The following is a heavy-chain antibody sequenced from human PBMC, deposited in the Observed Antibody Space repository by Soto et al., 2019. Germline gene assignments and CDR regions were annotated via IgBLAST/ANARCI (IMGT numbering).Heavy chain of an antibody. V-gene: IGHV3-30-3*01. CDR2: ISYDGSNK. CDR1: GLTFSSYA. D-gene: IGHD3-3*01. CDR3: ARDQGGYYDFWSGYYYYGMDV. J-gene: IGHJ6*02. Sequence: GGSLRLSCAASGLTFSSYAMHWVRQAPGKGLEWVAVISYDGSNKYYADSVKGRFTISRDNSKNTLYLQMNSLRAEDTAVYYCARDQGGYYDFWSGYYYYGMDVWGQGTTVTVSS.